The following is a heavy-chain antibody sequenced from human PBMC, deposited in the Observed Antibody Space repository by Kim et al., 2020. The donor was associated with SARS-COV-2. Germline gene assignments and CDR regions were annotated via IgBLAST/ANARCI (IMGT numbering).Heavy chain of an antibody. CDR3: ARHLYGSGSYYTRPYFDY. J-gene: IGHJ4*02. D-gene: IGHD3-10*01. CDR1: GYSFTSYW. CDR2: IDPSDSYT. V-gene: IGHV5-10-1*01. Sequence: GESLKISCKGSGYSFTSYWISWVRQMPGKGLEWMGRIDPSDSYTNYSPSFQGHVTISADKSISTAYLQWSSLKASDTAMYYCARHLYGSGSYYTRPYFDYWGQGTLVTVSS.